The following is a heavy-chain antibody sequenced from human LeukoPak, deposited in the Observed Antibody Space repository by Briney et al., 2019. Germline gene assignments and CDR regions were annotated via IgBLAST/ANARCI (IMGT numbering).Heavy chain of an antibody. D-gene: IGHD3-22*01. J-gene: IGHJ4*02. Sequence: PSETLSLTCTVSGGSISSYYWSWIRQPPGKGLEWIGYIYYSGSTNYNPSLKSRVTMSVDTPKNQFSLKLSSVTAADTAVYYCTRGSSGYHYGWGQGTLVTVSS. V-gene: IGHV4-59*12. CDR1: GGSISSYY. CDR3: TRGSSGYHYG. CDR2: IYYSGST.